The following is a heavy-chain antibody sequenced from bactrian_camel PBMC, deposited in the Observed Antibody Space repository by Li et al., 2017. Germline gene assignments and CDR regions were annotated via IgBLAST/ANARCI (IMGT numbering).Heavy chain of an antibody. CDR3: VKPNPDARGGFDH. CDR1: GFTFTNYW. CDR2: ISHSGGTT. D-gene: IGHD1*01. Sequence: QLVESGGGLVQPGGSLRLSCAASGFTFTNYWMHWVRQGPGKGLEWVSAISHSGGTTNYADSVKGRFTISRDNAENTVYLQMNSLKPEDTAVYYCVKPNPDARGGFDHWGQGTQVTVS. J-gene: IGHJ4*01. V-gene: IGHV3S25*01.